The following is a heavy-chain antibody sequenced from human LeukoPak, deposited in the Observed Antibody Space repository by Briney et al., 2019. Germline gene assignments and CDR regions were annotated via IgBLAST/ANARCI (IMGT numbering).Heavy chain of an antibody. CDR3: ARDCSSYYYDSSGYSDY. Sequence: GGSLRLSCAASGFTFSDYYMSWIRQAPGNGLEWVSYISSSGSTIYYADSVKGRFTISRDNAKNSLYLQMNSLRAEDTAVYYCARDCSSYYYDSSGYSDYWGQGTLVTVSS. J-gene: IGHJ4*02. CDR1: GFTFSDYY. D-gene: IGHD3-22*01. CDR2: ISSSGSTI. V-gene: IGHV3-11*01.